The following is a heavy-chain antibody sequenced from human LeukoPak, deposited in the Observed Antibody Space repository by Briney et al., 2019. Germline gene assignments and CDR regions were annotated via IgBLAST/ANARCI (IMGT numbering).Heavy chain of an antibody. J-gene: IGHJ4*02. V-gene: IGHV4-59*02. CDR1: GGSVSSYY. Sequence: SETLSLTCTVSGGSVSSYYWSWIRQPPGEGLEWIGYIYYSGSTNYSPSLKSRVTISVDTSKNQLSLKLSSVTAADTAVYYCAGRRDGYNRDYWGQGTLVTVSS. CDR2: IYYSGST. D-gene: IGHD5-24*01. CDR3: AGRRDGYNRDY.